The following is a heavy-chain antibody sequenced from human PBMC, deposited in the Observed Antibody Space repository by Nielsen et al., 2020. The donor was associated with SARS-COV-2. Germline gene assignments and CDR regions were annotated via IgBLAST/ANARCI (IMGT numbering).Heavy chain of an antibody. CDR2: ISGDGATI. Sequence: GESLKISCAASGFTFRDFYVSWIRQGPGKGLDWRAYISGDGATIYHADSVKGRFTISRDNAKSSVYLHMDSLRVEDTALYYCARVNHSSISAWGQGTLVIVSS. D-gene: IGHD6-13*01. J-gene: IGHJ5*02. V-gene: IGHV3-11*04. CDR3: ARVNHSSISA. CDR1: GFTFRDFY.